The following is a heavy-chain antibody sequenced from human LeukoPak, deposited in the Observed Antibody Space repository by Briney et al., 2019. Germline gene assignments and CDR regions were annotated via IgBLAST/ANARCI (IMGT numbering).Heavy chain of an antibody. D-gene: IGHD3-16*02. CDR3: ARNINAFGGVIAAFDY. Sequence: GESPKISCKASGYSFSSNWIGWVRQMPGKGLEWMGIIYPGDSETRYSPSFQGQVIISADKSINTAFLQWSSLKASDTAMYYCARNINAFGGVIAAFDYWGQGTLVTVSS. V-gene: IGHV5-51*01. CDR1: GYSFSSNW. CDR2: IYPGDSET. J-gene: IGHJ4*02.